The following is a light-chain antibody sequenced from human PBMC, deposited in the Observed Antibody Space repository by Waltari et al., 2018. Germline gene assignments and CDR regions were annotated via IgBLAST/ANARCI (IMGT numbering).Light chain of an antibody. Sequence: QSALTQPASVSGSPGQSITISCTGTSDDIGAYSYVTWYHQRPGKVPKLIIYDLTERPSGASNRFSGSKSGSTASLTVSGLQAEDEGLFYCSAYTSRGTLKFGGGTRVTVL. CDR2: DLT. J-gene: IGLJ2*01. CDR1: SDDIGAYSY. V-gene: IGLV2-14*03. CDR3: SAYTSRGTLK.